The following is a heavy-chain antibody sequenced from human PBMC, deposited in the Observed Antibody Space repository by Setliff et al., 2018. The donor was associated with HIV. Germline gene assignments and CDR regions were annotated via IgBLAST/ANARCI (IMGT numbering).Heavy chain of an antibody. CDR2: INHSGST. V-gene: IGHV4-34*01. J-gene: IGHJ6*02. CDR1: GGSFSGYY. Sequence: SETLSLTCAVYGGSFSGYYWSWIRQPPGKGLEWIGEINHSGSTNYNPSLKSRVTISVDTSKNQFSLKLSSVTAADTAVYYCARGSSIVVVTANPGGMDVWGQGTTVTVS. CDR3: ARGSSIVVVTANPGGMDV. D-gene: IGHD2-21*02.